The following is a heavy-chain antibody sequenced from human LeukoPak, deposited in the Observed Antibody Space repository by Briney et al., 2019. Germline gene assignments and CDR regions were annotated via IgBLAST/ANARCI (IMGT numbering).Heavy chain of an antibody. D-gene: IGHD1-1*01. CDR3: ARENWNVAKYVLDI. CDR2: IRYDGSET. J-gene: IGHJ3*02. Sequence: GGSLRLSCAASGFTFSSYAISWVRQAPGKGLDWVTAIRYDGSETAYADSVKGRFTISRDNSKNTLYLQMSSLRVEDTAIYYCARENWNVAKYVLDIWGQGTMVSVAS. V-gene: IGHV3-33*08. CDR1: GFTFSSYA.